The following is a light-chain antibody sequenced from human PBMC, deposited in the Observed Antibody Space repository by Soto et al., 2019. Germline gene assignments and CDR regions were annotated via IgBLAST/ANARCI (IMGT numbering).Light chain of an antibody. CDR1: SSDVGAYNY. CDR2: EVN. CDR3: SSYTNTYTYV. Sequence: QSALAQPASVSGSPGQSITISCTGSSSDVGAYNYVSWYQQYPGNAPKLIIYEVNYRPSEVPHRFSGSKSGNTATPTISGLQAEDEAEYYCSSYTNTYTYVFGPGTKVTVL. V-gene: IGLV2-14*01. J-gene: IGLJ1*01.